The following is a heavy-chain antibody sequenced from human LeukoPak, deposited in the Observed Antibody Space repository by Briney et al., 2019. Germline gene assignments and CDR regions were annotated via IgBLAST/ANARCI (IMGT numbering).Heavy chain of an antibody. CDR3: ARRTMVHDY. Sequence: SETLSLTCAVYGGSFCGYYWSWIRLPPGKGLEWIGEIDHSGSTNYNPSLKSRVTISVDTSKNQFSLKLSSVTAADTAVYYCARRTMVHDYWGQGTLVTVSS. CDR2: IDHSGST. V-gene: IGHV4-34*01. CDR1: GGSFCGYY. J-gene: IGHJ4*02. D-gene: IGHD3-10*01.